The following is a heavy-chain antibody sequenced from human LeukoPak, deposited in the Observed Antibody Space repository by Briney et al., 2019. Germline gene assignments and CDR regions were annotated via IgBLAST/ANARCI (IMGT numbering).Heavy chain of an antibody. CDR3: ARGGRQWLDLNWFDP. D-gene: IGHD6-19*01. CDR2: IYYSGST. J-gene: IGHJ5*02. V-gene: IGHV4-59*01. Sequence: SETLSLTCTVSGGSISSYYWSWIRQPPGKGLEWIGYIYYSGSTNYNPSLKSRVTISVDTSKNQFSLKLSSVTAADTAVYYCARGGRQWLDLNWFDPWGQGTLVTVSS. CDR1: GGSISSYY.